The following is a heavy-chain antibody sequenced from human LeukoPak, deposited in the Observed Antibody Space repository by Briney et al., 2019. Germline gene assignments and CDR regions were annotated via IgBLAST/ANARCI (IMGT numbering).Heavy chain of an antibody. CDR2: INPNSGGT. V-gene: IGHV1-2*02. J-gene: IGHJ5*02. CDR1: GYTFTSYY. CDR3: ARDVDIVATGQLWFDP. D-gene: IGHD5-12*01. Sequence: GASVKVSCRASGYTFTSYYMHWVRQAPGQGLELMGWINPNSGGTNYAQKFQGRVTMTRDTSISTAYMELSRLRSDDTAVYYCARDVDIVATGQLWFDPWGQGTLVTVSS.